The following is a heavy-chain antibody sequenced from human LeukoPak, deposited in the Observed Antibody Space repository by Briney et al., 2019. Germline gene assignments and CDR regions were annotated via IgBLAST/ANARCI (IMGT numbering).Heavy chain of an antibody. D-gene: IGHD6-19*01. J-gene: IGHJ4*02. Sequence: GGSLRLSCAASGFTFSRYALSWVRQAPGKGLEWVSSIGAGGGGTYYSDSVRGRFAISRDNSKNTMYLQLSSLRGDDTAVYYCATDPYSNGWVGGGYFDHWGRGTRVTVSS. V-gene: IGHV3-23*01. CDR3: ATDPYSNGWVGGGYFDH. CDR1: GFTFSRYA. CDR2: IGAGGGGT.